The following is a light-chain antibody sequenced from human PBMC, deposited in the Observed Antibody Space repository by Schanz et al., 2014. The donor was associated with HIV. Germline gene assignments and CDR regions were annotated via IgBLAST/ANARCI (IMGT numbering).Light chain of an antibody. CDR3: QQYNKWPFT. J-gene: IGKJ3*01. CDR1: QSVGNL. CDR2: GAS. Sequence: EIVLTQSPGTLSLSPGERATLSCRASQSVGNLLAWYQQKPGQAPRLLIYGASSRATGIPDRFSGSGSGTDFTLTISRLEPEDFAVYYCQQYNKWPFTFGPGTKVDIK. V-gene: IGKV3-20*01.